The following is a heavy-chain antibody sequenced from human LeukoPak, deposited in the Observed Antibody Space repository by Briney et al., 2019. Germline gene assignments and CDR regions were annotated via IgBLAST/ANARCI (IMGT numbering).Heavy chain of an antibody. CDR1: GFTFSSYS. CDR2: ISSSSSYI. J-gene: IGHJ5*02. Sequence: PGGSLRLSCAASGFTFSSYSMNWVRQAPGKGLEWVSSISSSSSYIYYADSVKGRFTISRDNAKNSLYLQMNSLRAEDTAVYYCARSPEIDGSGSYYEMAYNWFDPWGQGTLVTVSS. CDR3: ARSPEIDGSGSYYEMAYNWFDP. V-gene: IGHV3-21*01. D-gene: IGHD3-10*01.